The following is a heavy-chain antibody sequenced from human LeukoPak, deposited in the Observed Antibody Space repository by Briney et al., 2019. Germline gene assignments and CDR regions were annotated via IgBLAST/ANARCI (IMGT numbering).Heavy chain of an antibody. CDR1: GFTFSSYA. CDR2: ISGSGGAT. CDR3: AKVGEAAAGSCCWHFDL. J-gene: IGHJ2*01. D-gene: IGHD6-13*01. Sequence: TGGSLRLSCAASGFTFSSYAMSWVRQAPGKGLEWVSAISGSGGATYYADSVKGRFTISRDNSKNTLYLQMNSLRADDTAVYFCAKVGEAAAGSCCWHFDLWGRGTLVTVSS. V-gene: IGHV3-23*01.